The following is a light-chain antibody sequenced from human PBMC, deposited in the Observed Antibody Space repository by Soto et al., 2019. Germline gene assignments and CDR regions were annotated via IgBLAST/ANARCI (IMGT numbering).Light chain of an antibody. V-gene: IGLV2-8*01. CDR3: SSYAGSDHPYV. Sequence: QSVRTHPPSASGSPGHAVTISCTGTSGDVGGYDYVSWYQQHPGKAPKLMIYEVTKRPLGVPDRFSGSKSGNTASLTVSGLQAEDEADYYCSSYAGSDHPYVFGTGTKVTVL. CDR2: EVT. CDR1: SGDVGGYDY. J-gene: IGLJ1*01.